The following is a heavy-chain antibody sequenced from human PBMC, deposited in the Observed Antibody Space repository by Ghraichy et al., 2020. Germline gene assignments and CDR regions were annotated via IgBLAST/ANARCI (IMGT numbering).Heavy chain of an antibody. V-gene: IGHV3-73*01. CDR3: TRGVGSFDP. J-gene: IGHJ5*02. Sequence: GGSLRLSCAASGFTFSGSAMHWVRQASGKGLEWVGRIRSKANSYATAYAASVKGRFTISRDDSKNTAYLQMNSLKTEDTAVYYCTRGVGSFDPWGQGTLVTVSS. D-gene: IGHD6-25*01. CDR1: GFTFSGSA. CDR2: IRSKANSYAT.